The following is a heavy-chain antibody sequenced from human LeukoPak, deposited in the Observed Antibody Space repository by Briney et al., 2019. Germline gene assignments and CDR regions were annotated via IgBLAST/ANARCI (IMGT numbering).Heavy chain of an antibody. V-gene: IGHV3-23*01. D-gene: IGHD3-16*01. CDR1: GFSFSSCA. CDR3: AKDEGLEGLRLGEFDY. J-gene: IGHJ4*02. Sequence: GGSLRLSCAASGFSFSSCAMGWVRQAPGKGPDWVSSISGGADSTYYADSVKGRFTISRDNSKNTLYLQMNSLRAEDTAVYYCAKDEGLEGLRLGEFDYWGQGTLVTVSS. CDR2: ISGGADST.